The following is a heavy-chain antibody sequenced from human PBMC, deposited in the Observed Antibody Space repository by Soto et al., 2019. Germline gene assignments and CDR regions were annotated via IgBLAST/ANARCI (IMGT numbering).Heavy chain of an antibody. CDR3: ARSLGICTGSGCRDY. CDR2: ILPILDIA. J-gene: IGHJ4*02. Sequence: QVQLLQSGTEVKKPGSSAKVSCRASGGNFNTYTISWVRQAPGQGLEWLGRILPILDIASHAQKFQGRVNITADKSTNTVYMELSSLRSEDTAVYFCARSLGICTGSGCRDYWGQGTLVSVSP. V-gene: IGHV1-69*02. D-gene: IGHD2-8*02. CDR1: GGNFNTYT.